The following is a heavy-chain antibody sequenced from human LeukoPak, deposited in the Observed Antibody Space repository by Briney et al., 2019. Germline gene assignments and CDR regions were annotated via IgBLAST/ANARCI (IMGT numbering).Heavy chain of an antibody. CDR3: ARGYYYDSSGYYYY. J-gene: IGHJ4*02. CDR2: MNPNSGNT. Sequence: ASVKVSCKASGYTFTSYDINWVRQATGQGLEWMGWMNPNSGNTGYAQKFQGRVTMTRNTSISTAYMELSSLRSEDTAVCYCARGYYYDSSGYYYYWGQGTLVTVSS. V-gene: IGHV1-8*01. D-gene: IGHD3-22*01. CDR1: GYTFTSYD.